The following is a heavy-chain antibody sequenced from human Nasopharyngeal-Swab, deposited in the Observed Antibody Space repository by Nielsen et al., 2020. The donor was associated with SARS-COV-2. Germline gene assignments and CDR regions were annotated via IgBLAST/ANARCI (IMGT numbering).Heavy chain of an antibody. CDR2: ISGSGGTT. CDR3: AKDRSLYCSSTSCSKKFDS. Sequence: GESLKISCAASGFTFSSYAMSWVRQAPGKGLEWVPAISGSGGTTYYADSVKGRFTISRDNSKNTLYLQMNSLRAEDTAVYYCAKDRSLYCSSTSCSKKFDSWGQGTLVTVS. D-gene: IGHD2-2*01. CDR1: GFTFSSYA. V-gene: IGHV3-23*01. J-gene: IGHJ4*02.